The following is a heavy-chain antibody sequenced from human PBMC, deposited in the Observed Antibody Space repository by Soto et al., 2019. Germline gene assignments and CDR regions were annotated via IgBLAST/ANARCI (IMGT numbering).Heavy chain of an antibody. CDR2: VSTNDDRT. J-gene: IGHJ4*02. Sequence: QVQMVQSGPEVKMPGASVKVSCKTSGYTFTAYGLAWLRQAPGQRPEWMGWVSTNDDRTNYARKFQGTVTMTTDRSTTTTSLELRSLGTEATAVYYCARELNTESSAYYAFAFWGQGTLVTVSS. CDR1: GYTFTAYG. V-gene: IGHV1-18*01. D-gene: IGHD3-22*01. CDR3: ARELNTESSAYYAFAF.